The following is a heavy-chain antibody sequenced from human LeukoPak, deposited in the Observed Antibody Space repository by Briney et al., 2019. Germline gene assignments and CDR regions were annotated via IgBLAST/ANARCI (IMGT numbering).Heavy chain of an antibody. V-gene: IGHV3-30*02. CDR2: IRNDGSNK. Sequence: GGSLRLSCAASGFIFSSYGMHWVRQAPGKGLEWVAFIRNDGSNKYYADSVKGRFTISRDNSKNTLYLQMNSLRAEDTAVYYCAKLLSNSGRFLYWGQGTLVTVSS. CDR3: AKLLSNSGRFLY. D-gene: IGHD4-23*01. J-gene: IGHJ4*02. CDR1: GFIFSSYG.